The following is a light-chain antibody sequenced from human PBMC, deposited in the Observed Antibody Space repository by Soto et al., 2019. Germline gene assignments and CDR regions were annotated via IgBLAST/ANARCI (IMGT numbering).Light chain of an antibody. CDR2: EVS. CDR3: SSFTTSTTYV. Sequence: QSALTQPASVSGSAGQSITISCTGTSSDVGGYNSVSWYQQHPGKAPKLMIYEVSHRPSGVSNRFSGSTSANTASLTISGLQAEDEADYYCSSFTTSTTYVFGTGTKVTVL. J-gene: IGLJ1*01. V-gene: IGLV2-14*01. CDR1: SSDVGGYNS.